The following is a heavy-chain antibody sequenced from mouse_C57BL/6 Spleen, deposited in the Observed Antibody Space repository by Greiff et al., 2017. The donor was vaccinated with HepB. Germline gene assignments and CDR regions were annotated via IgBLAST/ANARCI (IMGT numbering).Heavy chain of an antibody. CDR2: ISSGGSYT. D-gene: IGHD2-4*01. CDR3: ARQGGIYYDYDDYAMDY. CDR1: GFTFSSYG. V-gene: IGHV5-6*01. J-gene: IGHJ4*01. Sequence: EVQRVESGGDLVKPGGSLKLSCAASGFTFSSYGMSWVRQTPDKRLEWVATISSGGSYTYYPDSVKGRFTISRDNAKNTLYLQMSSLKSEDTAKYYCARQGGIYYDYDDYAMDYWGQGTSVTVSS.